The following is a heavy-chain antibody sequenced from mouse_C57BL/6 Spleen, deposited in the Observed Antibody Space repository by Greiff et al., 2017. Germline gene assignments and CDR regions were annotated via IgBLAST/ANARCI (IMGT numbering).Heavy chain of an antibody. D-gene: IGHD2-10*02. J-gene: IGHJ3*01. CDR3: ASGPRFAY. CDR1: GFNIKDYY. V-gene: IGHV14-2*01. CDR2: IDPEDGET. Sequence: VQLQQSGAELVKPGASVKLSCTASGFNIKDYYMHWVKQRTEQGLEWIGRIDPEDGETTYAPKFQGKATITADTSSNTAYLQFSSLTSEDTAIYYCASGPRFAYWGQGTLGTVSA.